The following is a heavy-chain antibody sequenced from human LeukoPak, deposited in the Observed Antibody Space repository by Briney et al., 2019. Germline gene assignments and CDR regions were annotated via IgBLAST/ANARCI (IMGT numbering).Heavy chain of an antibody. D-gene: IGHD2/OR15-2a*01. CDR1: GFTFSDTW. CDR2: IRSDGSDT. J-gene: IGHJ4*02. CDR3: ARDWFHAIDY. Sequence: GGSLRLSCAASGFTFSDTWMHWVRQAPGKGLVWVSRIRSDGSDTRYAESVKGRFTISRDNAKNTLYLQMNSLRAEDTAVYYCARDWFHAIDYWGQRTLVTVSS. V-gene: IGHV3-74*01.